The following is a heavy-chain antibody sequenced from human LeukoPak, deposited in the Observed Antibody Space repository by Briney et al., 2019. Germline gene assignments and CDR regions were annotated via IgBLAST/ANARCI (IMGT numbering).Heavy chain of an antibody. Sequence: GSLRLSCAASGFAFSSYAMSWVRQPPGKGLEWIGEIYHSGSTNYNPSLKSRVTISVDKSKNQFSLKLSSVTAADTAVYYCAREGYSYGFSEPWGQGTLVTVSS. CDR1: GFAFSSYAM. J-gene: IGHJ4*02. CDR3: AREGYSYGFSEP. CDR2: IYHSGST. D-gene: IGHD5-18*01. V-gene: IGHV4-4*02.